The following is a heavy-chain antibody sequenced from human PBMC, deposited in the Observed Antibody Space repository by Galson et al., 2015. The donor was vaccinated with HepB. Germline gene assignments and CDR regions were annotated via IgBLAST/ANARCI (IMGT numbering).Heavy chain of an antibody. Sequence: SETLSLTCAVYGGSFSGYYWSWIRQPPGKGLEWIGEINHSGSTNYNPSLKSRVTISVDTSKNQFSLKLSSVTAADTAVYYCARQLLWFGEEDWFDPWGQGTLVTVSS. J-gene: IGHJ5*02. V-gene: IGHV4-34*01. CDR2: INHSGST. D-gene: IGHD3-10*01. CDR3: ARQLLWFGEEDWFDP. CDR1: GGSFSGYY.